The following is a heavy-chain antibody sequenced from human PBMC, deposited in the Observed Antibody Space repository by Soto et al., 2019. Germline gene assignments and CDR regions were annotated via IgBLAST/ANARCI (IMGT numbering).Heavy chain of an antibody. D-gene: IGHD6-19*01. Sequence: EVQLVESGGNLVQPGGSLRLSCAASGFRFSIYSMNWVRQAPGKGLEWSAYITSDTKTIKYADSVKGRFTISRDNGKNSMYLHMNSLRDEDTAVYYCARSVEGHFDYWGQGTVVTVSA. J-gene: IGHJ4*02. CDR3: ARSVEGHFDY. CDR2: ITSDTKTI. V-gene: IGHV3-48*02. CDR1: GFRFSIYS.